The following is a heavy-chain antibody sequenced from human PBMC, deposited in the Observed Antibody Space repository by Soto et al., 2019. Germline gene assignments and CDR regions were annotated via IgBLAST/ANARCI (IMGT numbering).Heavy chain of an antibody. J-gene: IGHJ6*02. CDR3: AREGGPYNYYGIDV. CDR2: IYYSGST. Sequence: QVQVQESSPGLVKPSQTLSLTCTVSGGSISSGGYYWSWIRQHPGKGLEWIGYIYYSGSTYYNPSLKSRVTISVDTSKNQFSLKLSSVTAADTAVYYCAREGGPYNYYGIDVWGQGTTVTVSS. CDR1: GGSISSGGYY. V-gene: IGHV4-31*03.